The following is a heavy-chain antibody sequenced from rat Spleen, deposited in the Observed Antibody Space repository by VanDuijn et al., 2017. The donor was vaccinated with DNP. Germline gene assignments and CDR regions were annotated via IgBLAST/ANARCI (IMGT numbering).Heavy chain of an antibody. Sequence: EVQLVESGGGLVPPGRSLKLSCAASGFTFSNYYMAWVRQAPTKGLEWVASISTGGGDTYYRDSVKGRFTISRDNVKRTLYLQMDSLRSEETATYYCARHGLITSRDWFAYWGQGTLVTVSS. CDR3: ARHGLITSRDWFAY. V-gene: IGHV5S11*01. D-gene: IGHD1-10*01. CDR2: ISTGGGDT. CDR1: GFTFSNYY. J-gene: IGHJ3*01.